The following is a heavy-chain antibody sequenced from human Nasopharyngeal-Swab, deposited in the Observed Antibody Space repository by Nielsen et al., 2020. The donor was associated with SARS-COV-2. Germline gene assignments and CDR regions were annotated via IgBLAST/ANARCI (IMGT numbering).Heavy chain of an antibody. CDR2: IYPADSGT. CDR3: ARQSCSGGSCYSDAFDI. Sequence: GESLKISCKGSGYSFTSYWIGWVRQMPGKGLEWMGIIYPADSGTRYSPSFQDQVTISADKSITTAYLQWSSLKASDTAMYYCARQSCSGGSCYSDAFDIWGQGTMVTVSS. CDR1: GYSFTSYW. V-gene: IGHV5-51*01. J-gene: IGHJ3*02. D-gene: IGHD2-15*01.